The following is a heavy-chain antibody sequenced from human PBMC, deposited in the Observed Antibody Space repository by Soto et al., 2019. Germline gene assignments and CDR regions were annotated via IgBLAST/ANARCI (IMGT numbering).Heavy chain of an antibody. CDR2: ITSSDVT. J-gene: IGHJ4*02. Sequence: EVQLVESGGGLVQPGGSLRLSCAASGFTFSTHSMNWVRQAPGKGLEWISYITSSDVTMYADSVKGRFTISRDNAKNSLYLQMNSLRGEGTAVYFCVGEVGFQLIYWGQGPMVTVSS. CDR1: GFTFSTHS. V-gene: IGHV3-48*01. D-gene: IGHD2-2*01. CDR3: VGEVGFQLIY.